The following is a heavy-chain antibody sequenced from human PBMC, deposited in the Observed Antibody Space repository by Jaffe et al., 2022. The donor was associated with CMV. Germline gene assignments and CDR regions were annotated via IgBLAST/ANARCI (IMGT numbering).Heavy chain of an antibody. V-gene: IGHV1-18*01. CDR2: ISAYNGNI. D-gene: IGHD2-2*01. CDR1: GYNFTSYG. J-gene: IGHJ6*02. CDR3: ARNQGMDV. Sequence: QVQLVQSATEVKKPGASVTVSCKASGYNFTSYGVSWVRQAPGQGLEWMGWISAYNGNIKYAQNLQGRVTMTTDTSTSTAYMELRSLRSDDTAVYYCARNQGMDVWGQGTTVTVSS.